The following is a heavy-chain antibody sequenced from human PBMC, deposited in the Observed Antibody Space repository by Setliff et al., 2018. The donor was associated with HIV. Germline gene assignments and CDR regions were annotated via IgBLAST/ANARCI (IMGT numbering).Heavy chain of an antibody. CDR1: GGTFSSYA. V-gene: IGHV1-69*10. D-gene: IGHD5-18*01. CDR2: IIPILGIA. Sequence: SVKVSCKASGGTFSSYAISWVRQAPGQGLEWMGGIIPILGIANYAQKFQGRVTITADESTSTAYMELSSLRSEDTAVYYCARGIHADPYPPADYWGQGTLVTVSS. J-gene: IGHJ4*02. CDR3: ARGIHADPYPPADY.